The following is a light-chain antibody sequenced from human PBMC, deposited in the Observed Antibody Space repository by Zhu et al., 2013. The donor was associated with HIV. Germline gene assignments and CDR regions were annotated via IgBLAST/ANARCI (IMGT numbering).Light chain of an antibody. CDR3: QQYNNWPIT. CDR1: QSVSSK. J-gene: IGKJ5*01. V-gene: IGKV3-15*01. Sequence: EIVMTQSPATLSVSPGERVTLSCRASQSVSSKLAWYQQKPGQAPRLLIYGASTRATGIPARFSGSGSGTEFTLTFSSLQSEDFAVYYCQQYNNWPITFGQGTRLEIK. CDR2: GAS.